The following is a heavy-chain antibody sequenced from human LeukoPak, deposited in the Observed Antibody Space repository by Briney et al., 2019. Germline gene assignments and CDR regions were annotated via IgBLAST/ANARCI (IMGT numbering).Heavy chain of an antibody. J-gene: IGHJ4*02. V-gene: IGHV3-30-3*01. CDR3: ARDSYYDSSGYYPPPGVFDY. Sequence: PGGSLRLSCAASGFTFSSYAMHWVRQAPGKGLEWVAVISYDGSNKYYADSVKGRFTISRDNSKNTLYLQMNSLRAEDTAVYYCARDSYYDSSGYYPPPGVFDYWGQGTLVTVSS. CDR1: GFTFSSYA. CDR2: ISYDGSNK. D-gene: IGHD3-22*01.